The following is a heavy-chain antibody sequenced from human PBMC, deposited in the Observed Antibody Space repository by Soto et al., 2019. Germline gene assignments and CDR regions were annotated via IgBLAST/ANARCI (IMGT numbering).Heavy chain of an antibody. J-gene: IGHJ3*01. CDR1: GYTFTSYD. CDR2: INPSSGTA. CDR3: ARGDRGAFDL. Sequence: SVKVSCKASGYTFTSYDINWVRQAPGQGLEWMGGINPSSGTANYAQKFRGRVTMTADESTSTAYMELSSLRSEDTAVYYCARGDRGAFDLWGQGTMVTVSS. V-gene: IGHV1-69*13. D-gene: IGHD2-21*02.